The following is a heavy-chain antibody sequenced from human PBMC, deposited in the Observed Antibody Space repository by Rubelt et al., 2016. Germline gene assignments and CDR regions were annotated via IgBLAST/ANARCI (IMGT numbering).Heavy chain of an antibody. J-gene: IGHJ4*02. CDR3: ARGRYYYGSGSSFDY. Sequence: GGSFSGYYWSWIRQPPGKGLEWIGEINHSGSTNYNPSLKSRVTISVDTSKNQFSLKLSSVTAADTAVYYCARGRYYYGSGSSFDYWGQGTLVTVSS. CDR2: INHSGST. D-gene: IGHD3-10*01. CDR1: GGSFSGYY. V-gene: IGHV4-34*01.